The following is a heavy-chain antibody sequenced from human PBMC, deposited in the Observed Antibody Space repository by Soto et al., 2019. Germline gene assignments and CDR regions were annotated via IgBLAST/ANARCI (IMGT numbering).Heavy chain of an antibody. D-gene: IGHD1-26*01. CDR1: GFTFTSSA. CDR2: IVVGSGNA. J-gene: IGHJ6*02. Sequence: QMQLVQSGPEVKKPGTSVKVSCKASGFTFTSSAVQWVRQARGQRLEWIGWIVVGSGNANYAQKFQERVTITRDMSTSTAYMELSSLRSDDTAVYYCAASPTSQWDLLDYYYGMDVWGQGTTVTVSS. V-gene: IGHV1-58*01. CDR3: AASPTSQWDLLDYYYGMDV.